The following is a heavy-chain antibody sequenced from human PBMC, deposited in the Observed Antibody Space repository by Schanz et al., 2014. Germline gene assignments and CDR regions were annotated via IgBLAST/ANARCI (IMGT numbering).Heavy chain of an antibody. CDR2: IYSTGST. J-gene: IGHJ5*01. Sequence: QVQLQESGPGLVKPSQTLSLTCTVSGGSISSGSYYWSWIRQPAGKGLEWIGRIYSTGSTNYNPSLKSRVPISKATSKTPFSLKLPSVTAADTAVYYCARDMVENWFDSWGQGTLVTVSS. CDR1: GGSISSGSYY. CDR3: ARDMVENWFDS. D-gene: IGHD3-10*01. V-gene: IGHV4-61*02.